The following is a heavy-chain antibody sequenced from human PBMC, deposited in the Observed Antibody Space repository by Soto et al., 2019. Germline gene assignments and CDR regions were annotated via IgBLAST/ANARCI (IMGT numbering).Heavy chain of an antibody. CDR2: IYSGGST. V-gene: IGHV3-53*01. CDR1: GFTVSSNY. D-gene: IGHD3-3*01. Sequence: PGGSLRLSCAASGFTVSSNYMSWVRQAPGKGLEWVSVIYSGGSTYYADSVKGRFTISRDNSKNTLYLQMNSLRAEDTAVYYCASADDFWSGSYYYGMDVWGQGTTVTVSS. J-gene: IGHJ6*02. CDR3: ASADDFWSGSYYYGMDV.